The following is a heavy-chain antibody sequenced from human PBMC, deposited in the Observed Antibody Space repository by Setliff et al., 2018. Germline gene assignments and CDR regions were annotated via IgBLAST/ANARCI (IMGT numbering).Heavy chain of an antibody. V-gene: IGHV4-39*01. CDR3: GRGFSRIEGWGNWFDP. J-gene: IGHJ5*02. CDR1: GGSVSNSGFF. CDR2: IYDSGSS. D-gene: IGHD2-15*01. Sequence: KPSETLSLTCTVSGGSVSNSGFFWGWLRQAPGKGLEWIGNIYDSGSSNYNASLKSRLIITRDTSKNQISLKLTSVTAADTAVYYCGRGFSRIEGWGNWFDPWGQGILVTAPQ.